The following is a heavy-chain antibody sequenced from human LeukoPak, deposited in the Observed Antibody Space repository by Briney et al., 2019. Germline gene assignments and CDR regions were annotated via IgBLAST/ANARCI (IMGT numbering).Heavy chain of an antibody. V-gene: IGHV4-4*07. Sequence: PSETLSLTCTVSGGSISSYYWSWIRQPAGKGLEWIGRIYTSGSTNYNPSLKSRDTMSVDTSKNQFSLKLSSVTAADTAVYYCARDNNYYGSGSYHDYWGQGTLVTVSS. D-gene: IGHD3-10*01. CDR3: ARDNNYYGSGSYHDY. CDR2: IYTSGST. CDR1: GGSISSYY. J-gene: IGHJ4*02.